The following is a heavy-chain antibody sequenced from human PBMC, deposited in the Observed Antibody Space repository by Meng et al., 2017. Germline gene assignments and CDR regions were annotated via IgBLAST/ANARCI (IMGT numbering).Heavy chain of an antibody. Sequence: QLQLQESGSGLVKPSQTLSATCAVSGGSVSNGVNSWSWIRQPPGKGLEWIGYIYHSGSTYYNPSLKSRVTISVDRSKNQFSLKLSSVTAADTAVYYCARDGGSYDSSGYYYWGQGTLVTVSS. CDR2: IYHSGST. J-gene: IGHJ4*02. CDR3: ARDGGSYDSSGYYY. D-gene: IGHD3-22*01. CDR1: GGSVSNGVNS. V-gene: IGHV4-30-2*01.